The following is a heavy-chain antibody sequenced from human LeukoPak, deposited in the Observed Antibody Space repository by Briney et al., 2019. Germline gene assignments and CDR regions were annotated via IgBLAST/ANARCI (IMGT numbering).Heavy chain of an antibody. CDR2: ISYDGSNK. CDR1: GFAFSSYA. V-gene: IGHV3-30*07. CDR3: AKELHGSGNYAFDY. Sequence: GRSLRLSCAASGFAFSSYAMHWVRQAPGKGLEWVAVISYDGSNKYYADSVKGRFTISRDNSKNTLYLQMNSLRPEDAAVYFCAKELHGSGNYAFDYWGQGTLVTVSS. D-gene: IGHD3-10*01. J-gene: IGHJ4*02.